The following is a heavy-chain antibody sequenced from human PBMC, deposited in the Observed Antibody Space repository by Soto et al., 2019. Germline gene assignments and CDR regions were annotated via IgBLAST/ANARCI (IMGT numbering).Heavy chain of an antibody. J-gene: IGHJ4*02. CDR2: INPNNGAT. CDR1: GSIFTGNY. CDR3: APHYPDSSGYFDH. V-gene: IGHV1-2*02. D-gene: IGHD3-22*01. Sequence: ASVKVSSRASGSIFTGNYMHWVRQAPGQGLEYMGWINPNNGATNYAQNFQGRVTMTWDTSISTAYMEVRRLRSDDTAVYYCAPHYPDSSGYFDHWGQGTLVTVYS.